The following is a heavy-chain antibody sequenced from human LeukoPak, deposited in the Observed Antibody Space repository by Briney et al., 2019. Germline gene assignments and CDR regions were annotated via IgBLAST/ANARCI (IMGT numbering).Heavy chain of an antibody. V-gene: IGHV1-18*01. CDR1: GYTFTSYG. D-gene: IGHD3-9*01. Sequence: ASVKVSCKASGYTFTSYGISWVRQAPGQGLEWMGLISAYNGNTNYAQKLQGRVTMTTDTSTSTAYMELRSLRSDDTAVYYCAGGTLYDILTGYYFWGHGTLVTVSS. CDR3: AGGTLYDILTGYYF. J-gene: IGHJ4*01. CDR2: ISAYNGNT.